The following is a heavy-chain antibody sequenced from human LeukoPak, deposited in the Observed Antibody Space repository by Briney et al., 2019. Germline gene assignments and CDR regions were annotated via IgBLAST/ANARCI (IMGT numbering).Heavy chain of an antibody. Sequence: SETLSLTCTVSGGSISSYYWSWIRQPPGKGLEWIGYIYYSGSTNYNPSLKSRVTISVDTSKNQFSLKPSSVTAADTAVYYCARLDSSSVSYYFDYWGQGTLVTVSS. CDR3: ARLDSSSVSYYFDY. V-gene: IGHV4-59*01. CDR1: GGSISSYY. D-gene: IGHD6-13*01. J-gene: IGHJ4*02. CDR2: IYYSGST.